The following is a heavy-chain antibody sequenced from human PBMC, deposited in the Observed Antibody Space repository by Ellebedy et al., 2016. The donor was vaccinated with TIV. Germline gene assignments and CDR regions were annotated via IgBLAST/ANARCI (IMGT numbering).Heavy chain of an antibody. CDR3: ARDRKTRLSDCGMDV. Sequence: MPSETLSLTCTVSGGSISSYYWSWIRPPPGKGLEWIGYLYNNGSTHYNPSLKSRFTISVDPSKNQFSLTLSSVTAADTAVYYCARDRKTRLSDCGMDVWGQGTTITVSS. CDR2: LYNNGST. CDR1: GGSISSYY. V-gene: IGHV4-59*01. D-gene: IGHD4-11*01. J-gene: IGHJ6*02.